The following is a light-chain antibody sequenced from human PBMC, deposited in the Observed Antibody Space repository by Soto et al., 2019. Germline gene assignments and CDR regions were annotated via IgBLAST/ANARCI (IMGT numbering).Light chain of an antibody. CDR3: QQLNSYPL. J-gene: IGKJ5*01. CDR1: QGISSY. Sequence: DIQLTQSPSFLSASVGGRVTITCRASQGISSYLAWYQQKPGKAPKLLIYAASTLQSGVPSRFSGSGSGTEFTLTISSLQPEDFATYYCQQLNSYPLFGQGTRLEIK. V-gene: IGKV1-9*01. CDR2: AAS.